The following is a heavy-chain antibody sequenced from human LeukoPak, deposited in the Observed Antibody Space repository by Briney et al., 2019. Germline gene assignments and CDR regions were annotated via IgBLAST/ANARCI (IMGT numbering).Heavy chain of an antibody. Sequence: GESLKISCQGSGYTFTSYWIGWVGQMPGKGLEWMGIIYPGDSDTRYSPSFQGQVTISADKSISTAYVQWSSLKASDTAMYYCARRNYYDSSGYYVFDYWGQGTVVTVSS. CDR1: GYTFTSYW. CDR2: IYPGDSDT. J-gene: IGHJ4*02. V-gene: IGHV5-51*01. CDR3: ARRNYYDSSGYYVFDY. D-gene: IGHD3-22*01.